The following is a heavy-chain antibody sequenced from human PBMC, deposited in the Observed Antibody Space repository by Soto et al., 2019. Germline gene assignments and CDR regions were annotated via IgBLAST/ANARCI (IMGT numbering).Heavy chain of an antibody. Sequence: SETLSLTCTVSGGSISSGGYHWSWIRQHPGKGLEWIGYIYYSGSTYYNPSLKSRVTISVDTSKNQFSLKLSSVTAADTAVYYCARGRIYCSGGRCPLDWFDPWGQGTLVTVSS. CDR1: GGSISSGGYH. J-gene: IGHJ5*02. CDR3: ARGRIYCSGGRCPLDWFDP. D-gene: IGHD2-15*01. V-gene: IGHV4-31*03. CDR2: IYYSGST.